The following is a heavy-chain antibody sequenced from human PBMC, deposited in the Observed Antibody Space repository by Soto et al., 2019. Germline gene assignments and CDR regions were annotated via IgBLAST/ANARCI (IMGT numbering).Heavy chain of an antibody. J-gene: IGHJ6*02. D-gene: IGHD3-3*01. CDR2: IYPGDSNT. CDR1: GYSFTSYW. CDR3: ARHAYDFWSGHPNPRYYYGMDV. V-gene: IGHV5-51*01. Sequence: GESLKISCKGSGYSFTSYWIGWVRQMHRKGLEWMGIIYPGDSNTRYSPSLQGQVTISVDKSISTAYLQWSSLKATDTAMYYCARHAYDFWSGHPNPRYYYGMDVWGQGTTVTVSS.